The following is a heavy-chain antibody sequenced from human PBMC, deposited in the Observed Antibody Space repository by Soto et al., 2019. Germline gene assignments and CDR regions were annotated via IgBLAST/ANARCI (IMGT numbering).Heavy chain of an antibody. J-gene: IGHJ4*02. D-gene: IGHD6-19*01. Sequence: PGGSLRLSCAASGFTFSSYSMNWVRQAPGKGPELVSYINEIGTTIYYADSVKGRFTISRDNAKNSLFLQMNSLRAEDTAVYYCARDRKSDSSGWYPFDYWGQGTLVTVSS. CDR3: ARDRKSDSSGWYPFDY. CDR1: GFTFSSYS. V-gene: IGHV3-48*01. CDR2: INEIGTTI.